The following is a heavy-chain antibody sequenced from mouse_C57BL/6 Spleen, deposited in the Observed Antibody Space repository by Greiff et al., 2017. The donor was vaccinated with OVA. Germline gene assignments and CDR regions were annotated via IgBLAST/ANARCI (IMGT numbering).Heavy chain of an antibody. V-gene: IGHV1-82*01. D-gene: IGHD1-1*01. CDR1: GYAFSSSW. J-gene: IGHJ4*01. CDR3: ERAKIYCNSSGGSMDY. Sequence: QVQLQQSGPELVKPGASVKISCKASGYAFSSSWMHWVKQRPGKGLEWIGRIYPGDGDTNYNGKFKGKATLTADKSSSATYMQLSSLTSKDSAVYFCERAKIYCNSSGGSMDYWGQGTSVTVSS. CDR2: IYPGDGDT.